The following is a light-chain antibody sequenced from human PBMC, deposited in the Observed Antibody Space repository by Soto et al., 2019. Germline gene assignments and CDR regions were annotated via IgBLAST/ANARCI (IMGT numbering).Light chain of an antibody. J-gene: IGKJ3*01. CDR3: QQYATSPFT. Sequence: EIVLTQSPGTLSLSPGERATLSCRASHNVGSGYLAWYQQKPGQAPRLLIYNTSNRATGIPDRFGGSGSGTDFTLTISRLESEDSALSFCQQYATSPFTFGPGTKVDVK. CDR1: HNVGSGY. CDR2: NTS. V-gene: IGKV3-20*01.